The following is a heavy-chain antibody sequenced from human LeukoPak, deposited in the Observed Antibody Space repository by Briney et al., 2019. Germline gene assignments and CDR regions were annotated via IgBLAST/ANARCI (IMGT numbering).Heavy chain of an antibody. J-gene: IGHJ6*03. CDR3: ARDPYSGNYGDYYYYYMDV. Sequence: GGSLRLSCAASGFTFSSYNMNWVRQAPGKGLEWVSSITSSSTLYYADSVKGRFTISRDNARNSLYLQMNSLRVEDTAVYYCARDPYSGNYGDYYYYYMDVWGKGTTVTISS. V-gene: IGHV3-69-1*01. CDR1: GFTFSSYN. D-gene: IGHD1-26*01. CDR2: ITSSSTL.